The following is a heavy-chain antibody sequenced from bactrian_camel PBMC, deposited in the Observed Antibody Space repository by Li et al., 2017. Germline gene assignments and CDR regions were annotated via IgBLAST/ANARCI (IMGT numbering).Heavy chain of an antibody. V-gene: IGHV3S7*01. Sequence: VQLVESGGGLVQPGGSLRLSCAASGFTFSSTGMSWVRQAPGKGLEWVSGIFDDGRYTYYADSVKGRFTISRDNAKNTLYLQMNSLKTEDTAVYYCATENGYWGQGTQVTVS. J-gene: IGHJ4*01. CDR1: GFTFSSTG. CDR2: IFDDGRYT. CDR3: ATENGY.